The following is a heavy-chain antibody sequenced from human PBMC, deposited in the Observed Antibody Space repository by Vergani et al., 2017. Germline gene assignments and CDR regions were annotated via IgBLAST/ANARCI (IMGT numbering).Heavy chain of an antibody. J-gene: IGHJ6*02. V-gene: IGHV4-39*07. CDR2: LYYSGST. CDR3: ARDHCDWAYSRTYYYGMDV. D-gene: IGHD3-9*01. Sequence: QLQLQESGPGLVKPSETLSLTCTVSGGSISSSSYYWGWIRQPPGKGLEWIGSLYYSGSTYYNPSLKSRVTISVDTSKNQFSLKLSSVTAADTAVYYCARDHCDWAYSRTYYYGMDVWGQGTTVTVSS. CDR1: GGSISSSSYY.